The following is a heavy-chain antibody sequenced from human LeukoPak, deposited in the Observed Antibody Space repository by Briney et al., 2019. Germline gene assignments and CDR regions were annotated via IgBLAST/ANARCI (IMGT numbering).Heavy chain of an antibody. Sequence: WASVKVSCKASGDTFSSYTISWVRQAPGRGLEWMGRVIPILGIANYAQKFQGRVTITADKSTSTAYRELSSLRSEDTAVFYCARGHQPPYSGMDVWGQGTTVTVSS. CDR2: VIPILGIA. CDR1: GDTFSSYT. V-gene: IGHV1-69*02. CDR3: ARGHQPPYSGMDV. J-gene: IGHJ6*02.